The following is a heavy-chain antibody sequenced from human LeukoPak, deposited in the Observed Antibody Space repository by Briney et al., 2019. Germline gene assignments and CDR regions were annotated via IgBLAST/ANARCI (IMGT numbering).Heavy chain of an antibody. D-gene: IGHD4-17*01. CDR3: ASHDYGDYGDRDY. CDR2: IYSGGST. V-gene: IGHV3-53*01. J-gene: IGHJ4*02. CDR1: GFTVSSNY. Sequence: GGSLRLSCAASGFTVSSNYMSWVRQAPGKGLEWVSVIYSGGSTYYVDSVKGRFTISRDNSKNTLYLQMNSLRAEDTAVYYCASHDYGDYGDRDYWGQGTLVTVSS.